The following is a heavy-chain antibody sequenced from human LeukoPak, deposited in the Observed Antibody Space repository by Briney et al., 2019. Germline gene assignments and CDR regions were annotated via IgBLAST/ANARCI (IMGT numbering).Heavy chain of an antibody. Sequence: ASVKVSCKASGYTFTSYAMHWVRQAPGQRLEWMGWINAGNGNTKYSQKFQGRVTITRDTSASTAYMELSSLRSEDTAVYYCARDMITPGRRITMVRGVMDYWGQGTLVTVSS. D-gene: IGHD3-10*01. CDR2: INAGNGNT. J-gene: IGHJ4*02. CDR1: GYTFTSYA. CDR3: ARDMITPGRRITMVRGVMDY. V-gene: IGHV1-3*01.